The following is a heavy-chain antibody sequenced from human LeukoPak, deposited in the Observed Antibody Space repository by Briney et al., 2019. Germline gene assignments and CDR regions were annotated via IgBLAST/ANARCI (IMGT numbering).Heavy chain of an antibody. D-gene: IGHD2-8*02. Sequence: GGSLRLSCAASGFAFSSYGMHWVRQAPGKGLEWVAVKGRFTISRDNSKSTLSLQMNSLRAEDTAIYYCATYRQVLLPFESWGQGTLVTVSS. CDR1: GFAFSSYG. J-gene: IGHJ4*02. CDR3: ATYRQVLLPFES. V-gene: IGHV3-33*08.